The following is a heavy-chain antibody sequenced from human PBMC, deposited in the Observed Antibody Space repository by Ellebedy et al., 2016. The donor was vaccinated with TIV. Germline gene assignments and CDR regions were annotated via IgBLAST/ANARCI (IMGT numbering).Heavy chain of an antibody. CDR1: GDSITTSSYF. V-gene: IGHV4-39*07. J-gene: IGHJ5*02. CDR2: IYYSGST. D-gene: IGHD2-15*01. Sequence: MPSETLSLTCTVSGDSITTSSYFWAWIRQPPGRGLELMGAIYYSGSTSYNPSLKSRVTMSIDTSRNQFSLRLISVTAADTAVYYCAREEIASSWFDPWGQGTLVTVSS. CDR3: AREEIASSWFDP.